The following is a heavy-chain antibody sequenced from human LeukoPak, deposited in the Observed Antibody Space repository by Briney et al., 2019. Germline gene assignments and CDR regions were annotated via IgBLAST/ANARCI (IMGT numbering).Heavy chain of an antibody. CDR3: ARDLRRFAAYYFDY. CDR1: GFTFSTYS. D-gene: IGHD5/OR15-5a*01. J-gene: IGHJ4*02. Sequence: GGSLRLSCVASGFTFSTYSMNWVRQAPGKGLEWVSYISSSSSATYYADSVKGRFTISRDNSKNTLYLQTNSLRAEDTAVYYCARDLRRFAAYYFDYWGQGTLVTVSS. CDR2: ISSSSSAT. V-gene: IGHV3-48*01.